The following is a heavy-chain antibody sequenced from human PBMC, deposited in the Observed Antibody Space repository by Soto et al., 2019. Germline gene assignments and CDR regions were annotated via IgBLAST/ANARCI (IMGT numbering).Heavy chain of an antibody. Sequence: EVQLVESGGGLVKPGGSLRLSCAASGFTFSTYSMNWVRQAPGKGLEWVSSXXXXXXXXXYADSVKGRFTISRDNAKXXXXXXXXXXXXXXXXXXXXXXXLPNLPGEALWGQGTLVTVSS. CDR3: XXXLPNLPGEAL. V-gene: IGHV3-21*01. J-gene: IGHJ4*02. CDR2: XXXXXXXX. CDR1: GFTFSTYS. D-gene: IGHD3-16*01.